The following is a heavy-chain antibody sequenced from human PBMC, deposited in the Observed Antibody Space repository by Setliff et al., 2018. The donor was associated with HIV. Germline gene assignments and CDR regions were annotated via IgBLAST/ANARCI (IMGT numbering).Heavy chain of an antibody. V-gene: IGHV1-18*01. Sequence: ASVKVSCKASGYTFTTYGITWVRQAPGQGLEWMGWISTYNGNTNYAQKFQGRVTMTTVTSTSTVYMELSSLRSEDTAVYYCARGQASNDYGVSFWGQGTMVTVSS. D-gene: IGHD4-17*01. CDR3: ARGQASNDYGVSF. CDR1: GYTFTTYG. J-gene: IGHJ3*01. CDR2: ISTYNGNT.